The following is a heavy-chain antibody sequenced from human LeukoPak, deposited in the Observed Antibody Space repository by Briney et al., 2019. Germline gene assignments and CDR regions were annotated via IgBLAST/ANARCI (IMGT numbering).Heavy chain of an antibody. CDR2: ISAQNGNT. D-gene: IGHD5-12*01. CDR3: ARESNGGYGFDF. CDR1: GYMFTSHG. V-gene: IGHV1-18*01. Sequence: GASVKVSCKSSGYMFTSHGIHWLRQAPGQGLEWMGWISAQNGNTNYLQQFLGRVTMTRDTSASTAYMDLRSLKSDDTAVYFCARESNGGYGFDFWGQGTLVTVAS. J-gene: IGHJ4*02.